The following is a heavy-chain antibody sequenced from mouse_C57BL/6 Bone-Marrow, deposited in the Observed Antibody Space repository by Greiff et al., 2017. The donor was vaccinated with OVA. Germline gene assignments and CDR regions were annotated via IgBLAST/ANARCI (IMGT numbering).Heavy chain of an antibody. Sequence: VQLQQSGPELVKPGASVKLSCKASGYTFTSYDINWVKQRPGQGLEWIGWIYPRDGSTKYNEKFKGKATLTVDTSSSTAYMELHSLTSEDSAVYFCARSLSTVVARDWYFDVWGTGTTVTVSS. CDR2: IYPRDGST. CDR1: GYTFTSYD. J-gene: IGHJ1*03. D-gene: IGHD1-1*01. CDR3: ARSLSTVVARDWYFDV. V-gene: IGHV1-85*01.